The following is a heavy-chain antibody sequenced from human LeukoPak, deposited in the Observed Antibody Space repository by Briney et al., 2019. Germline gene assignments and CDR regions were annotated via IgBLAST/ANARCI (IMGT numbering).Heavy chain of an antibody. Sequence: GGSLRLSCAASGFTFSGSAMHGVRRASGKGREWVGRIRSKANSYATAYAASVKGRFTISRDDSKNTAYLQMNSLKTEDTAVYYCTRSDYVNNWFDPWGQGTLVTVSS. V-gene: IGHV3-73*01. J-gene: IGHJ5*02. CDR3: TRSDYVNNWFDP. D-gene: IGHD3-16*01. CDR2: IRSKANSYAT. CDR1: GFTFSGSA.